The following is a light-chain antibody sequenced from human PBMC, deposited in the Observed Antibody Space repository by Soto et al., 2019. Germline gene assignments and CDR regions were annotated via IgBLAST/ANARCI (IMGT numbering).Light chain of an antibody. Sequence: DIQLTQSPSFLSASVGDRVTITCRASQGISSYLAWYQQKPGKAPNLLIYAASTLQSGVPDRFSGRGSGTEFTLTISSLHSEDFAVYYCQQYYDWPITFGQGTRLEIK. CDR1: QGISSY. J-gene: IGKJ5*01. CDR2: AAS. V-gene: IGKV1-9*01. CDR3: QQYYDWPIT.